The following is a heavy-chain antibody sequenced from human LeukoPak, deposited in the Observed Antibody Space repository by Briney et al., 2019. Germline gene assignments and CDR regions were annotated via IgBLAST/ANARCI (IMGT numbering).Heavy chain of an antibody. CDR1: GGSFSGYY. D-gene: IGHD3-10*01. CDR2: INHSGST. J-gene: IGHJ4*02. V-gene: IGHV4-34*01. Sequence: SGTLSLSCAVYGGSFSGYYWSWIRQPPGKGLERIWDINHSGSTTYNPSPKSLVTISVDTSKNQFSLKQRSVTGADTAVYYCARGRDLLWFGELPPKGFDYWGQGTLVTVSS. CDR3: ARGRDLLWFGELPPKGFDY.